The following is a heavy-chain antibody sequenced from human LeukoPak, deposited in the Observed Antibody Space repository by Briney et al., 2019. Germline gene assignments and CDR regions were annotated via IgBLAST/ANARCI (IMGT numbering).Heavy chain of an antibody. CDR1: GFTFSRYD. CDR2: IVTAGDT. J-gene: IGHJ4*02. V-gene: IGHV3-13*01. CDR3: AKDRAHYYGSGSYYNGRTGY. Sequence: PGGSPRLSCAASGFTFSRYDMHWVRQTTRKGLEWVSAIVTAGDTYYPDSVKGRFTISRDNSKNTPYLQMNSLRAEDTAVYYCAKDRAHYYGSGSYYNGRTGYWGQGTLVTVSS. D-gene: IGHD3-10*01.